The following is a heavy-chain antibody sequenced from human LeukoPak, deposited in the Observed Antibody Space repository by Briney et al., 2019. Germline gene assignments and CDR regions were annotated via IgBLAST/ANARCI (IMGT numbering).Heavy chain of an antibody. J-gene: IGHJ4*02. V-gene: IGHV3-30*02. CDR2: IRFDGTTE. Sequence: GGSLRLSCGASGFTLTDNNMHWVRQAPGKGLEYVAFIRFDGTTEYYTDSVKGRFTMSRDKSKNTLYLQMNSLRGEDTAVYYCARGAAVALELWGQGTLVTVSS. CDR1: GFTLTDNN. CDR3: ARGAAVALEL. D-gene: IGHD6-19*01.